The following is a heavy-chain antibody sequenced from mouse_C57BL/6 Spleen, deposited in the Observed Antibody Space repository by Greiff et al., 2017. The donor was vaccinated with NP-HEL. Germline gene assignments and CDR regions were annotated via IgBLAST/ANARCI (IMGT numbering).Heavy chain of an antibody. CDR2: IHPNSGST. J-gene: IGHJ1*03. V-gene: IGHV1-64*01. CDR3: ARRTDGSSHWYFDV. CDR1: GYTFTSYW. D-gene: IGHD1-1*01. Sequence: QVQLKQPGAELVKPGASVKLSCKASGYTFTSYWMHWVKQRPGQGLEWIGMIHPNSGSTNYNEKFKSKATLTVDKSSSTAYMQLSSLTSEDSAVYYCARRTDGSSHWYFDVWGTGTTVTVSS.